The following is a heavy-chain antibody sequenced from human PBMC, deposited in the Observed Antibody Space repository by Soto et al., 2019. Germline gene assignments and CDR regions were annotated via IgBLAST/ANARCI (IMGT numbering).Heavy chain of an antibody. CDR3: ARVVATITDYYYGMDV. J-gene: IGHJ6*02. CDR2: ISYDGGSNK. V-gene: IGHV3-30-3*01. CDR1: GFTFSSYA. Sequence: QVQLVESGGGVVQPGRSLRLSCAASGFTFSSYAMHWVRQAPGEGLEWVAVISYDGGSNKYYADSVKGRFTISRDNSRTTLDLQMNSLRAEDTAVYYCARVVATITDYYYGMDVWGQGTTVTVSS. D-gene: IGHD5-12*01.